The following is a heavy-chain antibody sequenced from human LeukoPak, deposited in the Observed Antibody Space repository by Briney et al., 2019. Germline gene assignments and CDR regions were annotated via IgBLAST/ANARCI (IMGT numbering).Heavy chain of an antibody. D-gene: IGHD3-9*01. CDR1: GYTFTGYY. CDR3: ARAEAIRKYYDILTGYYVGRGNDY. Sequence: ASVKVSCKASGYTFTGYYMHWVRQAPGQGLEWMGWINPNSGGTNYAQKFQGRVTMTRDTSISTAYMELSRLRPDDTAVYYCARAEAIRKYYDILTGYYVGRGNDYWGQGTLVTVSS. V-gene: IGHV1-2*02. J-gene: IGHJ4*02. CDR2: INPNSGGT.